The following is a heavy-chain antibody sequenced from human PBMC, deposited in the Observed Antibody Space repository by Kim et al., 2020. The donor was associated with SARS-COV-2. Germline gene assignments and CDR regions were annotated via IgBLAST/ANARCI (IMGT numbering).Heavy chain of an antibody. J-gene: IGHJ4*02. V-gene: IGHV4-59*08. Sequence: STPPPKSRVTISVDTSKNQFSLKLSSVTAADTAVYYCARLDSSGWYDFDYWGQGTLVTVSS. D-gene: IGHD6-19*01. CDR3: ARLDSSGWYDFDY.